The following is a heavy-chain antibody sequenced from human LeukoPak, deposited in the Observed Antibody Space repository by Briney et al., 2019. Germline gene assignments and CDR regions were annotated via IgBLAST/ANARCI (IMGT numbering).Heavy chain of an antibody. CDR1: GFTFSSYA. J-gene: IGHJ4*02. V-gene: IGHV3-30-3*01. CDR3: ASERRYYFDY. CDR2: ISYDGSNK. D-gene: IGHD1-14*01. Sequence: GGSLRLSCAASGFTFSSYAMSWVRQAPGKGLEWVAVISYDGSNKYYADSVKGRFTISRDNSKNTLYLQINSLRAEDTAVYYCASERRYYFDYWGQGTLVTVSS.